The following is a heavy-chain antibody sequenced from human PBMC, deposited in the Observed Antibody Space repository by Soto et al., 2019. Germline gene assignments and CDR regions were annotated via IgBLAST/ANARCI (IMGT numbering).Heavy chain of an antibody. CDR2: INHSGST. V-gene: IGHV4-34*01. CDR1: GGSFSGYY. D-gene: IGHD2-2*01. J-gene: IGHJ6*03. CDR3: ARVRGYCSSTSCPTYYYYYMDV. Sequence: QVQLQQWGAGLLKPSETLSLTCAVYGGSFSGYYWSWIRQPPGKGLEWIGEINHSGSTRYNPSLKSRVTISVDTSKNQFSLQLSSVTAADTAVYYCARVRGYCSSTSCPTYYYYYMDVWGKGTTVTVSS.